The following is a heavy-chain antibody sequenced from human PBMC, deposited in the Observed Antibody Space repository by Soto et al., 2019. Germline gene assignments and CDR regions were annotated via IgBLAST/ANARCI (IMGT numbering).Heavy chain of an antibody. J-gene: IGHJ5*02. CDR1: GYTFTNYG. V-gene: IGHV1-18*01. CDR2: INVYNGNT. D-gene: IGHD3-10*01. CDR3: ARGVGSGSYYNQYNWFDP. Sequence: ASAKVSCKASGYTFTNYGSSLVRQAPGQGFEWMGWINVYNGNTKYAQKVQGRVTMTTDTSTSTAYMELRSLRSDDTAVYYCARGVGSGSYYNQYNWFDPWGQGTLVTV.